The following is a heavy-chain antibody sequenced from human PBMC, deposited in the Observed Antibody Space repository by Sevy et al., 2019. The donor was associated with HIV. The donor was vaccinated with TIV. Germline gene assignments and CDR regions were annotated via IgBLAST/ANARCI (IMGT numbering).Heavy chain of an antibody. V-gene: IGHV3-7*01. D-gene: IGHD3-9*01. J-gene: IGHJ4*02. CDR3: ARDESVLRYFDWLFYFDY. CDR1: GFTFSSYW. CDR2: IKQDGSEK. Sequence: GGSPRLSCAASGFTFSSYWMSWVRQAPGKGLEWVANIKQDGSEKYYVDSVKGRFTISRDNAKNSLYLQMNSLRAEDTAVYYCARDESVLRYFDWLFYFDYWGQGTLVTVSS.